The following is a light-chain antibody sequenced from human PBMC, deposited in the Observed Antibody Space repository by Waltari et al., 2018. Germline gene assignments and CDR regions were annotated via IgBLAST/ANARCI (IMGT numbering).Light chain of an antibody. CDR1: SPNIGANFD. J-gene: IGLJ3*02. CDR3: QSYDNSLTTWV. CDR2: GNT. V-gene: IGLV1-40*01. Sequence: QSVLTQPPSVSGAPGQRVTISCAGSSPNIGANFDVHWYQQVPGPAPKLLTHGNTNRPSGVPGRFSGSKSGTSASLAITGLQPEDEADYYCQSYDNSLTTWVFGGGTTLTVL.